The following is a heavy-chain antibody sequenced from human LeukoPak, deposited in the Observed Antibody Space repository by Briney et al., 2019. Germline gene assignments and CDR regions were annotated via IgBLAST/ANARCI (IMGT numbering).Heavy chain of an antibody. CDR1: GYSFTSHW. J-gene: IGHJ4*02. Sequence: GESLKISCKASGYSFTSHWIGWVRQMSGKGLEWMWIIYPGDFETRYSPSFQGQVTISADKSISTAYLQWSSLKASDTAMYYCARGYYLNDYWGQGALVTVSS. D-gene: IGHD3-10*01. V-gene: IGHV5-51*01. CDR3: ARGYYLNDY. CDR2: IYPGDFET.